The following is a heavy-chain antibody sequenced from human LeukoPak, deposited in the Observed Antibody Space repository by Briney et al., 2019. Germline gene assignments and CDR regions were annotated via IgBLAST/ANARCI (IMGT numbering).Heavy chain of an antibody. V-gene: IGHV1-46*01. CDR2: INPSGGST. CDR1: GYTFTSYY. D-gene: IGHD6-6*01. CDR3: ARVGDSIAARPRYFQH. Sequence: ASVKVSCKASGYTFTSYYMHWVRQAPGQGLEWMGIINPSGGSTSYAQKFQGRVTMTRDTSTSTVYMELSSLRSEDTAVYYCARVGDSIAARPRYFQHWGQGTLVTVSS. J-gene: IGHJ1*01.